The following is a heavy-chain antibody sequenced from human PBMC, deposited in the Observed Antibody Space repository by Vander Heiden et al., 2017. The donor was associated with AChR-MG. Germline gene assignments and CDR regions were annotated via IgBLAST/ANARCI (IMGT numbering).Heavy chain of an antibody. CDR3: AREGPKQWPYKDY. V-gene: IGHV3-7*01. CDR1: GFTFTGYW. Sequence: EVQLVESGGGLVQPGGSLTLSCAASGFTFTGYWMCWVRQAPGKGLEWVANIKQDGSEKNYMDSVKGRFTISRDNARNSVYLQMNSLRAEDTAVYYCAREGPKQWPYKDYWGQGTLVTVSS. J-gene: IGHJ4*02. CDR2: IKQDGSEK. D-gene: IGHD6-19*01.